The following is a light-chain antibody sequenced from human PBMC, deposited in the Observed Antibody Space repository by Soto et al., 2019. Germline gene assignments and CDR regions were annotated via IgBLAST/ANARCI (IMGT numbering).Light chain of an antibody. CDR3: SSYAGSNNLV. J-gene: IGLJ2*01. CDR2: EVS. V-gene: IGLV2-8*01. Sequence: QAVVTQPPSASGSPGHSVTISFTGTSSDVGGYNYVSWYQQHPGKAPKLMIYEVSKRPSGVPDRFSGSKSGNTASLTVSGLQAEDEADYYCSSYAGSNNLVFGGGTKLTVL. CDR1: SSDVGGYNY.